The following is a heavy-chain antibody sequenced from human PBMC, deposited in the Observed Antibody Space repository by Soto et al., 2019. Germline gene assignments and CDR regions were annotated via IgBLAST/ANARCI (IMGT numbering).Heavy chain of an antibody. Sequence: QVQLVESGGGVVQPGRSLRLSCAVSGFTFSSYGMHWVRQAPGKGLGWVAVISYDGSNEYYADSVRGRFTSSRDNSKNTLYLQMNSLRTEDTAVYYCAKALLRYFDWPLGDYWGQGTLVTVSS. CDR3: AKALLRYFDWPLGDY. CDR1: GFTFSSYG. V-gene: IGHV3-30*18. J-gene: IGHJ4*02. D-gene: IGHD3-9*01. CDR2: ISYDGSNE.